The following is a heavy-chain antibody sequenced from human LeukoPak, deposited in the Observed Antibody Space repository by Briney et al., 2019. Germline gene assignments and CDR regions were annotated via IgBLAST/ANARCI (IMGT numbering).Heavy chain of an antibody. CDR3: ARGPVWGLDY. Sequence: ASVKVSCRASGFSLIVYYMHWVRQAPGQGLEWMGWIDPKSGGTSSAQSFQGRLTMTSDTSISTVYMELSGFRSDDTATYYCARGPVWGLDYWGLGTLVTVSS. V-gene: IGHV1-2*02. J-gene: IGHJ4*02. CDR2: IDPKSGGT. D-gene: IGHD7-27*01. CDR1: GFSLIVYY.